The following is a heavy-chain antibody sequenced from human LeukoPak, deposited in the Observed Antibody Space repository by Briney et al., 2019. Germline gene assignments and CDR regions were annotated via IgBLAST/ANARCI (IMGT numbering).Heavy chain of an antibody. D-gene: IGHD3-10*01. CDR1: GGSISSRSYY. CDR3: ARDFGYYYYYMDV. J-gene: IGHJ6*03. CDR2: IYYSGIT. V-gene: IGHV4-39*02. Sequence: SETLSLTCTVSGGSISSRSYYWGWIRQPPGKGLQWIGIIYYSGITYYNPSLKSRVTISVDTSKKQFSLKLSSVTAADTAVYYCARDFGYYYYYMDVWGKGTTVTVSS.